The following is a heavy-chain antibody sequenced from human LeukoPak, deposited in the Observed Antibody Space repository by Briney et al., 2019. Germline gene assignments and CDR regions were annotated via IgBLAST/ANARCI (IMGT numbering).Heavy chain of an antibody. J-gene: IGHJ4*02. CDR2: INPNTGDT. D-gene: IGHD3-10*01. CDR1: GYTFTGYY. Sequence: ASVKVSCKASGYTFTGYYMYWVRQAPGQGLEWMGWINPNTGDTNYAQKFQGRVTVTRDTSISTAYMELSRLRSDDTAVYYCARDRGLNYYASGNYYKLDYWGQGTLVTVSS. V-gene: IGHV1-2*02. CDR3: ARDRGLNYYASGNYYKLDY.